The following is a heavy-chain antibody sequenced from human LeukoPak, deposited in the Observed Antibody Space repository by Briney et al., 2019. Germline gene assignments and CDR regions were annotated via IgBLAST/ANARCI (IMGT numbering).Heavy chain of an antibody. D-gene: IGHD6-19*01. Sequence: GGSLRLSCAASGFNFNKYDMTWARQAPGKGLEWVSTITGRSDKTYYTDSVKGRFVTSRDNSKDTLYLQMNSRRAEDTALYYCAKGGWLDDLGQGALVTVSS. V-gene: IGHV3-23*01. CDR3: AKGGWLDD. CDR1: GFNFNKYD. CDR2: ITGRSDKT. J-gene: IGHJ4*02.